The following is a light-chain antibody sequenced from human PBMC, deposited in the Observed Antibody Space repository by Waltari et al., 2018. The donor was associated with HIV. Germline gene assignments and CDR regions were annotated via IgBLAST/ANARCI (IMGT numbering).Light chain of an antibody. V-gene: IGLV6-57*01. CDR1: SGSIAGNY. Sequence: FMLTQPHSVSESPGKTVTISCTRSSGSIAGNYVQWYQQRPGSSPITLIYENNERPSGVPDRFSGSIDNSSNSASLTISGLKTDDEADYYCQSYATRALMVFGGGTKLTVL. CDR3: QSYATRALMV. CDR2: ENN. J-gene: IGLJ2*01.